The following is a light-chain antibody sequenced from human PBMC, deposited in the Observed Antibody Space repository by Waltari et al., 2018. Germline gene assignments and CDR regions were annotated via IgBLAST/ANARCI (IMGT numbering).Light chain of an antibody. V-gene: IGKV1-39*01. J-gene: IGKJ2*01. CDR2: GAS. Sequence: DIPVTQSPSSVSASVADRLTITCRASQTIQTFLNWYRQRPGIAPKLLISGASTLQSGVPSRFSGRGSGSNFTLTIRNLQPEDSAAYYCQQGHSVPYNFGQGTKLEIK. CDR3: QQGHSVPYN. CDR1: QTIQTF.